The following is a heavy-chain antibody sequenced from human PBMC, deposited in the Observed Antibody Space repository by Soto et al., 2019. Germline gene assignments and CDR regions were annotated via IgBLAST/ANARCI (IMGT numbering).Heavy chain of an antibody. CDR3: ARDPLGGRKYSSSRFQH. Sequence: QVQLVQSGAEVKKPGASVKVSCKASGYTFTSYGISRVRQAPGQGLEWMGWISAYNGNTNYAQKLQGRVTMTTDTSTSTAYMELRSLRSDDTAVYYCARDPLGGRKYSSSRFQHWGQGTLVTVSS. CDR1: GYTFTSYG. D-gene: IGHD6-6*01. CDR2: ISAYNGNT. J-gene: IGHJ1*01. V-gene: IGHV1-18*01.